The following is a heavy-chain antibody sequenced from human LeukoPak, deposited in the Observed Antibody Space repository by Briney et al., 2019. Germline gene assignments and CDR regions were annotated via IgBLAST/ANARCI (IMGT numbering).Heavy chain of an antibody. J-gene: IGHJ5*02. Sequence: PSETLSLTCAVYGGSFSGYYWSWIRQPPGKGLEWIGYIYYSGSTNFNPSLKSRVTISVDTSKNQFSLKLSSVTAADTAVYYCARQPHRNWFDPWGQGTLVTVSS. V-gene: IGHV4-59*01. CDR1: GGSFSGYY. CDR3: ARQPHRNWFDP. CDR2: IYYSGST.